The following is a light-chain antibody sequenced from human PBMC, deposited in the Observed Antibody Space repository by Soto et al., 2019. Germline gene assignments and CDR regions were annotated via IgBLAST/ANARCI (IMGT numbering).Light chain of an antibody. V-gene: IGKV3-15*01. J-gene: IGKJ1*01. CDR2: GAS. CDR3: QQYNNWPPWT. CDR1: QSVTSSY. Sequence: EIVMTQSPGTLSLSTGERATLSCRASQSVTSSYLVWYQQKPGQAPRLLIYGASTRATGIPARFSGSGSGTDFTLTISSLQSEDVAVYYCQQYNNWPPWTFGQGTKVDIK.